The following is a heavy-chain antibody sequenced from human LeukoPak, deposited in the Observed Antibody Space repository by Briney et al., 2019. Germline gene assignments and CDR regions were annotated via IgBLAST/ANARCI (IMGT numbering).Heavy chain of an antibody. CDR3: ARVIAAAGTDAFDI. D-gene: IGHD6-13*01. J-gene: IGHJ3*02. V-gene: IGHV3-53*01. CDR2: IYSGGST. CDR1: GFTVSSNY. Sequence: PGGSLRLSCAASGFTVSSNYMSWVRQAPGEGLVWGSVIYSGGSTYYADSVKGRFTISRDNSKNTLYLQMNSLRAEDTAVYYCARVIAAAGTDAFDIWGQGTMVTVSS.